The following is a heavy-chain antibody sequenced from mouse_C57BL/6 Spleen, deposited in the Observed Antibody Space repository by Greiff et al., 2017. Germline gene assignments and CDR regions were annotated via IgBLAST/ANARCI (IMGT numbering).Heavy chain of an antibody. CDR1: GYTFTEYT. V-gene: IGHV1-62-2*01. Sequence: QVQLQQSGAELVKPGASVKLSCKASGYTFTEYTIHWVKQRSGQGLEWIGWFYPGSGSIKYNEKFKDKATLTADKSSSTVYMELSRLTSVDSAVYFYARHGPFYYGSSYDWYFDVWGTGTTVTVSS. J-gene: IGHJ1*03. D-gene: IGHD1-1*01. CDR2: FYPGSGSI. CDR3: ARHGPFYYGSSYDWYFDV.